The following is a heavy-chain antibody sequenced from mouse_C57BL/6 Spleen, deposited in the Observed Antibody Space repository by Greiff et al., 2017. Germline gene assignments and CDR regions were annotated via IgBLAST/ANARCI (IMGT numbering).Heavy chain of an antibody. J-gene: IGHJ1*03. CDR3: ARDYYGSSYWYFDV. CDR1: GYTFTSYW. CDR2: INPSSGYT. V-gene: IGHV1-7*01. D-gene: IGHD1-1*01. Sequence: QVQLQQSGAELAKPGASVKLSCKASGYTFTSYWMHWVKQRPGQGLEWIGYINPSSGYTKYNQKFKDKATLTADTSSSTAYMKLSSLTYEDSAVYYCARDYYGSSYWYFDVWGTGTTVTVSS.